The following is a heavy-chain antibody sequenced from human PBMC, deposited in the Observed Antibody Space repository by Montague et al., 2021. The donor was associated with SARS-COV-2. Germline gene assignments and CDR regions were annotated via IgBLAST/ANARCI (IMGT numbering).Heavy chain of an antibody. CDR1: GGSSSGYY. V-gene: IGHV4-34*01. CDR3: ASVSKARMVRGVITGNWFDP. D-gene: IGHD3-10*01. Sequence: SETLSLTCAVYGGSSSGYYWSWIRQPPGKGLEWIGEINHSGSTNYNPSLNSRVTISVDTSKNQFSLKLSSVTAAATAVYYCASVSKARMVRGVITGNWFDPWGQGTLVTVSS. J-gene: IGHJ5*02. CDR2: INHSGST.